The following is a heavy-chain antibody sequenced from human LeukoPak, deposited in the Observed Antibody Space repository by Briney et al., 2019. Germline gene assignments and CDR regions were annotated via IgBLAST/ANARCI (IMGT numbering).Heavy chain of an antibody. CDR3: ARGKRYSSSWFPNAFDI. CDR1: GYTFTSYG. J-gene: IGHJ3*02. V-gene: IGHV1-18*01. Sequence: ASVKVSCKASGYTFTSYGFSWVRQAPGQGLEWMGWISAYSGNTNYAQKFQGRVTITADESTSTAYMELSSLRSEDTAVYYCARGKRYSSSWFPNAFDIWGQGTMVTVSS. D-gene: IGHD6-13*01. CDR2: ISAYSGNT.